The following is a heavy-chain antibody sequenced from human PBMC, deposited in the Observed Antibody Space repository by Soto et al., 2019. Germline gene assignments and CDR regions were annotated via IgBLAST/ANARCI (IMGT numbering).Heavy chain of an antibody. J-gene: IGHJ4*02. CDR3: ARAGGTTVTGLWHFDS. D-gene: IGHD4-17*01. V-gene: IGHV3-33*01. CDR1: GFTFNTYS. CDR2: IWYDGTQK. Sequence: GGSLRLSCEASGFTFNTYSMHWVRQPPGKGLEWLAAIWYDGTQKYYADSVKGRFITSRDNSKKTLYLEMNSLRAEDTAVYYCARAGGTTVTGLWHFDSWGQGTLVTVSS.